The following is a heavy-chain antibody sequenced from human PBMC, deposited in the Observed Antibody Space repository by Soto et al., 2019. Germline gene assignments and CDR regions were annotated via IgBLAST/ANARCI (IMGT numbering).Heavy chain of an antibody. J-gene: IGHJ4*02. D-gene: IGHD3-22*01. CDR1: VGSISTGGYY. Sequence: LXXTCTVSVGSISTGGYYWSWLRQQPGKGLECIGHISYSGSTYYNPSLKSRISISLDTSKNEFSLKLSSVTAADTAVYYCRGYYYDTSGYPPLDYWGQGTLVTVSS. V-gene: IGHV4-31*03. CDR2: ISYSGST. CDR3: RGYYYDTSGYPPLDY.